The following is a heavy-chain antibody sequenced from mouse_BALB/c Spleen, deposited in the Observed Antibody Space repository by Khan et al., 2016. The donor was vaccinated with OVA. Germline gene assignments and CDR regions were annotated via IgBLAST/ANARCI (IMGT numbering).Heavy chain of an antibody. V-gene: IGHV1-4*01. Sequence: QVQLKESGAELARPGASVKMSCKASGYTFTSYTIHWIKQRPGQGLEWIGYINPSNGYTNYNQKFKDKATLTADKSSTTAYMQLSSLTSDDSAVYNCVIDGAYYRNDGWFAYWGHGTLVTVSA. J-gene: IGHJ3*01. CDR2: INPSNGYT. CDR3: VIDGAYYRNDGWFAY. CDR1: GYTFTSYT. D-gene: IGHD2-12*01.